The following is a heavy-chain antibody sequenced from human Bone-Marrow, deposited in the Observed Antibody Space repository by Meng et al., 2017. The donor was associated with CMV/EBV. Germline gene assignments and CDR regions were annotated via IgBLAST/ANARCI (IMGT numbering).Heavy chain of an antibody. CDR2: INHSGST. CDR3: ARALYYYDSSGYYFGRWFDP. CDR1: GGSFSGYY. J-gene: IGHJ5*02. D-gene: IGHD3-22*01. Sequence: SETLSLTCAVYGGSFSGYYWSWIRQPPGKGLEWIGEINHSGSTNYNPSLKSRVTISVDTSKNQFSLQLNSVTPEDTAVYYCARALYYYDSSGYYFGRWFDPWGQGTLVTVSS. V-gene: IGHV4-34*01.